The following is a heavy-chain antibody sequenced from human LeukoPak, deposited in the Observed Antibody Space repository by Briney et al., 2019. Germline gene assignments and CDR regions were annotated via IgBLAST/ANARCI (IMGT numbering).Heavy chain of an antibody. V-gene: IGHV1-2*06. CDR1: GYTFTGYY. CDR2: INPNSGST. D-gene: IGHD5-18*01. J-gene: IGHJ4*02. Sequence: ASVKVSCKASGYTFTGYYMHWVRQAPGQGLEWMGRINPNSGSTNYAQKFQGRVTMTRDTSISTAYMELSRLRSDDTAVYYCARAKVDTAMVWPDWYPIDYWGQGTLVTVSS. CDR3: ARAKVDTAMVWPDWYPIDY.